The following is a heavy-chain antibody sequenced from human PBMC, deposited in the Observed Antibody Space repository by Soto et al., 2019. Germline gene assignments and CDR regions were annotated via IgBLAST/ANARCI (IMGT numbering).Heavy chain of an antibody. Sequence: QVQLVQSGPEVRKPGASVKVSCKASAFTFSKYDKHWVRHAPGQSLKSLGWTSSDTGNTKNAQRIDGRVTFTRGTSASTAYMDLRGLTFEDTRIYLFARDQAAIEAVALGCGIDSWCQGTLLTVSS. J-gene: IGHJ4*02. CDR3: ARDQAAIEAVALGCGIDS. D-gene: IGHD6-19*01. V-gene: IGHV1-3*04. CDR2: TSSDTGNT. CDR1: AFTFSKYD.